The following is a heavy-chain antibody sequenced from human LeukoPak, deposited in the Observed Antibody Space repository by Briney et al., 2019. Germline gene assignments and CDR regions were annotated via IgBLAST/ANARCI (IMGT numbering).Heavy chain of an antibody. CDR1: GYTFTGCY. Sequence: ASVKVSCKASGYTFTGCYMHWVRQAPGQGLEWMGWINPNSGGTNYAQKFQGRVTMTRDTSISTAYMELSRLRSDDTAVYYCASPGYGGNSPFDYWGQGTLVTVSS. V-gene: IGHV1-2*02. CDR3: ASPGYGGNSPFDY. CDR2: INPNSGGT. D-gene: IGHD4-23*01. J-gene: IGHJ4*02.